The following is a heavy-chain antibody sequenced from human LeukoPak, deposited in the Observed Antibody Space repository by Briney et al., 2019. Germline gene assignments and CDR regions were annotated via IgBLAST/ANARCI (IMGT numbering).Heavy chain of an antibody. CDR3: ARDERYGWVV. CDR1: GGSISSYY. Sequence: KTSETLSLTCTVSGGSISSYYWSWIRQPPGKGLEWIGYIYYSGSTNYNPSLKSRVTISVDTSKNQFSLKLSSVTAADTAVYYCARDERYGWVVWGQGTLVTVSS. J-gene: IGHJ4*02. CDR2: IYYSGST. D-gene: IGHD5-18*01. V-gene: IGHV4-59*01.